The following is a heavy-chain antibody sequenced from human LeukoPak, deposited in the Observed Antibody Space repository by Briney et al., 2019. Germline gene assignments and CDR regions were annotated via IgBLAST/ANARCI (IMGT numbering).Heavy chain of an antibody. V-gene: IGHV3-23*01. J-gene: IGHJ4*02. CDR3: AKGLRYCSGGSCWDY. Sequence: GGSLRLSCAASGFTFSSYAMSWVRQAPGKGLEWVSAISRSGGSTYYADSVKGRFTISRDNSKNTLYLQMNSLRAEDTAVYYCAKGLRYCSGGSCWDYWGQGTLVTVSS. CDR2: ISRSGGST. D-gene: IGHD2-15*01. CDR1: GFTFSSYA.